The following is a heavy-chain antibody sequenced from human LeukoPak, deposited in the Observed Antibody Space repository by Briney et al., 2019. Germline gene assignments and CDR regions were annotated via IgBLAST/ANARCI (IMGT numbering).Heavy chain of an antibody. V-gene: IGHV4-34*01. CDR3: ARGTVTTIY. Sequence: PSETLSLTCAVYGGSFSGYYWSWIRQPPGKGLEWIGEINHSGSTNYNPSLKSRVTISVDTSKNQFYLKLSSVTAADTAVYYCARGTVTTIYWGQGTLVTVSS. CDR1: GGSFSGYY. D-gene: IGHD4-17*01. J-gene: IGHJ4*02. CDR2: INHSGST.